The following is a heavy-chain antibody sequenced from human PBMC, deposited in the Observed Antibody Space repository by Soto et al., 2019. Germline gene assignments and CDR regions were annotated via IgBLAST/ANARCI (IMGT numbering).Heavy chain of an antibody. V-gene: IGHV1-24*01. J-gene: IGHJ6*03. CDR1: GYTLTELS. CDR3: ARGRRGYSWRGYYYYYYMDV. D-gene: IGHD1-26*01. CDR2: FDPEDGET. Sequence: ASVKVSCKVSGYTLTELSMHWVRQAPGKGLEWMGGFDPEDGETIYAQKFQGRVTMTEDTSTDTAYMELSSLRSEDTAVYYCARGRRGYSWRGYYYYYYMDVWGKGTTVTVSS.